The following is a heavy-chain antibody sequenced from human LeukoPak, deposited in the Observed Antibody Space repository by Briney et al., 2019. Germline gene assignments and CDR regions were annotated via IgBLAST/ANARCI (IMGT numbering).Heavy chain of an antibody. CDR2: INHSGST. CDR3: ARPNAFDI. J-gene: IGHJ3*02. Sequence: SETLSLTCTVSGGSISSYYWSWIRQPPGKGLEWIGEINHSGSTNYNPSLKSRVTISVDTSKNQFSLKLSSVTAADTAVYYCARPNAFDIWGQGTMVTVSS. V-gene: IGHV4-34*01. CDR1: GGSISSYY.